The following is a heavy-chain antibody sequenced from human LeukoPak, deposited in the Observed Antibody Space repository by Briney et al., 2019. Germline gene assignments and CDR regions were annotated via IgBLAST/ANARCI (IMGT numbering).Heavy chain of an antibody. Sequence: GGSLRLSCAASGLTFSKYSMTWVRQAPGKGLEWVSFIDTSSTTMYYTDSVKGRFTISRDNAKNSLYLQMNSLKVEDTAIYYCARDLSGDSSSWMNYYYGMDVWGQGTTVTVSS. D-gene: IGHD6-13*01. CDR3: ARDLSGDSSSWMNYYYGMDV. V-gene: IGHV3-48*04. CDR2: IDTSSTTM. J-gene: IGHJ6*02. CDR1: GLTFSKYS.